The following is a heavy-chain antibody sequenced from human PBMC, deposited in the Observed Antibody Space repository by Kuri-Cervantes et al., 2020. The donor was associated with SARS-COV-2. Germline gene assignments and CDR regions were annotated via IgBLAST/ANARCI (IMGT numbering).Heavy chain of an antibody. J-gene: IGHJ4*02. D-gene: IGHD2-2*01. CDR3: AREVVVPAAVIDY. Sequence: GESLKISCAASGFTFSSYSMAWVRQAPGKGLEWVSSISGSTNYIYHADSVKGRFTISRDNAKSSLYLQMNSLRAEDTAVYYCAREVVVPAAVIDYWGQGTVVTVSS. V-gene: IGHV3-21*01. CDR2: ISGSTNYI. CDR1: GFTFSSYS.